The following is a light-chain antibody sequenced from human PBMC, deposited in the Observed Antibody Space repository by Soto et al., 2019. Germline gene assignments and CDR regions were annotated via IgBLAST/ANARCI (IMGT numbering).Light chain of an antibody. CDR2: KAS. CDR1: QSISSW. V-gene: IGKV1-5*03. CDR3: QQYNSYSST. Sequence: DLQMTQSPSTLSASVGDRVTITCRASQSISSWLAWYQQKPGKAPNLLIYKASSLQSGVPSRFSGSGSGTEFTLTISSLQPDDFATYYCQQYNSYSSTFGRGTKVEIK. J-gene: IGKJ1*01.